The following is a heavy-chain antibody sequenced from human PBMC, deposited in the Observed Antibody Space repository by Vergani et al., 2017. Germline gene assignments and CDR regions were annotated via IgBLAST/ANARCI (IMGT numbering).Heavy chain of an antibody. Sequence: VQLQQWGAGLLKPSETLSLTCAVYGGSFSGYYWSWIRQPPGKGLEWVGFIRSKAYGGTTEYAASVKGRFTISRDDSKSIAYLQMNSLRAEDTAVYYCARDSLSYGDYEDYYYYYMDVWGKGTTVTVSS. CDR3: ARDSLSYGDYEDYYYYYMDV. D-gene: IGHD4-17*01. V-gene: IGHV3-71*01. CDR1: GGSFSGYY. J-gene: IGHJ6*03. CDR2: IRSKAYGGTT.